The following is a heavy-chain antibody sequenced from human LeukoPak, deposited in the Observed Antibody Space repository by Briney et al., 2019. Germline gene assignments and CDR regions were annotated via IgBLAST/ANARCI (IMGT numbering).Heavy chain of an antibody. V-gene: IGHV1-18*01. Sequence: ASVKVSCKASGYTFTSYGISWVRQAPGQGLGWMGWISGYNGNTNYAQILQDRVTMTTDTSTSTAYMELRSLRSDDTAVYYCARVAEDCSSTRCYAGVDYWGQGTLVTVSS. CDR2: ISGYNGNT. J-gene: IGHJ4*02. CDR3: ARVAEDCSSTRCYAGVDY. D-gene: IGHD2-2*01. CDR1: GYTFTSYG.